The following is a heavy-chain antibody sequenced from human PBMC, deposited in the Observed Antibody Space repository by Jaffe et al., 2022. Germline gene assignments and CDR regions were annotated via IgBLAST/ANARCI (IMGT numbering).Heavy chain of an antibody. V-gene: IGHV4-38-2*01. D-gene: IGHD2-21*02. J-gene: IGHJ2*01. CDR2: IYHSGST. CDR3: ARQGCGGDCYGDYWYFDL. CDR1: GYSISSGYY. Sequence: QVQLQESGPGLVKPSETLSLTCAVSGYSISSGYYWGWIRQPPGKGLEWIGSIYHSGSTYYNPSLKSRVTISVDTSKNQFSLKLSSVTAADTAVYYCARQGCGGDCYGDYWYFDLWGRGTLVTVSS.